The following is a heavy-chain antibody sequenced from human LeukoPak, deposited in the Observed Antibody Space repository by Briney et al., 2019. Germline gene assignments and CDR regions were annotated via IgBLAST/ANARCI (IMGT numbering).Heavy chain of an antibody. Sequence: SETLSLTCTVSGGSISSSSYYWGWIRQPPGKGLEWIGSIYYSGSTYYNPSLKSRVTISVDTSKNQFSLQLSSVTAADTAVYYCARRGSYRSYYFDYWGEGTLVSVSS. V-gene: IGHV4-39*07. CDR3: ARRGSYRSYYFDY. CDR2: IYYSGST. CDR1: GGSISSSSYY. J-gene: IGHJ4*02. D-gene: IGHD1-26*01.